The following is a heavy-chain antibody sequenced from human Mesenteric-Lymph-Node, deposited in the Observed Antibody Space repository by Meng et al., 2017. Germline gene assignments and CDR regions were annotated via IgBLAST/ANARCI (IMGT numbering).Heavy chain of an antibody. V-gene: IGHV4-4*02. Sequence: QRRNPGPGLVKPSGTLSLTCVVSGGSSSSSYWWTWVRQSPGKGLEWIGEMYHSGTTNYNPSLKSRVTISMGKSNNQLSLKLNSVTAADTAVYYCATQESRDGHNPYWGQGTLVTVSS. CDR2: MYHSGTT. CDR3: ATQESRDGHNPY. CDR1: GGSSSSSYW. J-gene: IGHJ4*02. D-gene: IGHD5-24*01.